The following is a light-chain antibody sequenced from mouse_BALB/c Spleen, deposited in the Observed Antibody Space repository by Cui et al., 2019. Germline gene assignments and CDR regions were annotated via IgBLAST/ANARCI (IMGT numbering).Light chain of an antibody. CDR2: EGN. J-gene: IGKJ4*01. Sequence: TTVTQSPASLAMAIGEKVTIRCIPLNDIDDDMNWYQQKPGEPPKLLISEGNTLRPGVPSRFSSSGYGTDFVFTIENMLSEDVADYYCLQSDNLPLFTFGSGTKLEIK. CDR1: NDIDDD. CDR3: LQSDNLPLFT. V-gene: IGKV17-121*01.